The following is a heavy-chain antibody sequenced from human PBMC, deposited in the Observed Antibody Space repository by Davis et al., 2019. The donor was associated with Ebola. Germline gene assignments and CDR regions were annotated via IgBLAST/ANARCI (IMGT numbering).Heavy chain of an antibody. V-gene: IGHV1-8*01. D-gene: IGHD6-13*01. CDR3: ARANWATVGTRWFDP. CDR2: MNPNSGNT. CDR1: GYTFTSYD. J-gene: IGHJ5*02. Sequence: AASVKVSCKASGYTFTSYDINWVRQATGQGFEWMGWMNPNSGNTGYAQKFQGRVTMTRDTSTSTAYMELSGLGSEDTAVYYCARANWATVGTRWFDPWGQGTLVTVSS.